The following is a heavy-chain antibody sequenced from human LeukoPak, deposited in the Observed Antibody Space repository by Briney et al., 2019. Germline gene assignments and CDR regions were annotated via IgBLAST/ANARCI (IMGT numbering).Heavy chain of an antibody. CDR1: GLPYCSNY. Sequence: SGGSLRLSCAASGLPYCSNYMSWVRQAPGEGLEGGPHNSRGGSTYYADSVKGRFTISRDNSKNTLYLQMNSLRAEDTAVYYCARAPPSTNYCGSGPGAFDIWGQGTMVTVSS. J-gene: IGHJ3*02. CDR3: ARAPPSTNYCGSGPGAFDI. V-gene: IGHV3-53*01. CDR2: NSRGGST. D-gene: IGHD3-10*01.